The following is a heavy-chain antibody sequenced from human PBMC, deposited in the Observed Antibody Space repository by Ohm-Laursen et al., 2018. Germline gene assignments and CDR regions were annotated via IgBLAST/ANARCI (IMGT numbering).Heavy chain of an antibody. J-gene: IGHJ6*02. Sequence: SLRLSCSASGFTFSSYAMNWVRQAPGKGLEWVSVISSSGGSTYYADSVKGRFTISGDNSRNTLYLQMNNLRAEDTAVYYCAKSQATRRGFVAYYYGMDVWGQGTTVTVSS. CDR1: GFTFSSYA. CDR3: AKSQATRRGFVAYYYGMDV. V-gene: IGHV3-23*01. CDR2: ISSSGGST. D-gene: IGHD6-6*01.